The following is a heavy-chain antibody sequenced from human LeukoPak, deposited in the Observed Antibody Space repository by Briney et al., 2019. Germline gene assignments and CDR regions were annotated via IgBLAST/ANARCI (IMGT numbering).Heavy chain of an antibody. CDR3: ARGSRGSHYTD. V-gene: IGHV4-59*01. D-gene: IGHD1-26*01. CDR2: IFYTGST. CDR1: GGSINNDF. Sequence: SETLSLTCTVSGGSINNDFWSWIRQSPGKGLEWIGNIFYTGSTSYNPSLKSRDTISVDTSKNQFSVKLSSVTAADTAVYYCARGSRGSHYTDWGPGTLVTVSA. J-gene: IGHJ4*02.